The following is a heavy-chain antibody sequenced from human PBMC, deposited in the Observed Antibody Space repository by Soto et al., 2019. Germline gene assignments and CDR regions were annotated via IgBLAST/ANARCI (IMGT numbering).Heavy chain of an antibody. J-gene: IGHJ3*02. CDR1: GFTFDDYA. V-gene: IGHV3-9*01. CDR2: ISWNSGSI. D-gene: IGHD2-15*01. Sequence: EVQLVESGGGLVQPGRSLILSCAASGFTFDDYAMHWVRQAPGKGLEWVSGISWNSGSIGYADSVKGRFTISRDNAKNSLYLQMNSLRAEDTALYYCAKDRVGDRAFDIWGQGKMVTVSS. CDR3: AKDRVGDRAFDI.